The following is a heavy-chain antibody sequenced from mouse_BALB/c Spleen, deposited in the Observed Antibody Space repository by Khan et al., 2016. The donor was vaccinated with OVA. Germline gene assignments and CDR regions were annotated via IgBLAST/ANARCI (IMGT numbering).Heavy chain of an antibody. CDR2: INPSDSES. V-gene: IGHV1-52*01. D-gene: IGHD2-2*01. Sequence: QVQLQQPGAELVRPGASGKLSCKASGYTFTSYWMNWVRQRPRQGLEWIGKINPSDSESHYNQMFKDKATLTVDKSSGTAYMQLSSLTSEDYAVYYCARREKYGYDPSWFAYWGQGTLVTVSA. CDR3: ARREKYGYDPSWFAY. CDR1: GYTFTSYW. J-gene: IGHJ3*01.